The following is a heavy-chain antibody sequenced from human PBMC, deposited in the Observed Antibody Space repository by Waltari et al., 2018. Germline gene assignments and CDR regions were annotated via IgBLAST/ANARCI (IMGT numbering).Heavy chain of an antibody. V-gene: IGHV1-69*05. CDR1: GGTFSSYA. D-gene: IGHD4-17*01. Sequence: QVQLVQSGAEVKKPGSSVKVSCKASGGTFSSYAISWVRQAPGQGLEWMGGIIPIFGTANYAQKFQGRVTMTRNTSISTAYMELSSLRSEDTAVYYCARGDPYGDYLNDYWGQGTLVTVSS. CDR2: IIPIFGTA. J-gene: IGHJ4*02. CDR3: ARGDPYGDYLNDY.